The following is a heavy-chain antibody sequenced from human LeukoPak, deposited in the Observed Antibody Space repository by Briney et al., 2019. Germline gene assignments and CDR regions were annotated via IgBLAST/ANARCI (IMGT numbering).Heavy chain of an antibody. V-gene: IGHV4-38-2*02. J-gene: IGHJ3*02. CDR2: IYHSGST. CDR3: ARRANSGSTKGAFDI. CDR1: GYSISNGYY. D-gene: IGHD1-26*01. Sequence: SETLSLTCTVSGYSISNGYYWGWIRQPPGKGREWIGSIYHSGSTYYNPSLKSRVTISVDTSKNQFSLRLSSVTAADTAVYYCARRANSGSTKGAFDIWGQGTMVTVSS.